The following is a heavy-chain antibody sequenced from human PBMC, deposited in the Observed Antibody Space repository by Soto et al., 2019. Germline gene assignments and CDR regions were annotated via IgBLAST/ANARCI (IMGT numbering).Heavy chain of an antibody. D-gene: IGHD2-15*01. CDR2: IIPILGIA. CDR1: GGTFSSYT. V-gene: IGHV1-69*04. Sequence: ASVTVSCTASGGTFSSYTISWVRQAPGQGLEWMGRIIPILGIANYAQKFQGRVTITADKSTSTAYMELSSLRSEHTAVYYCARDSEVADASDYWGQGTLVTVSS. CDR3: ARDSEVADASDY. J-gene: IGHJ4*02.